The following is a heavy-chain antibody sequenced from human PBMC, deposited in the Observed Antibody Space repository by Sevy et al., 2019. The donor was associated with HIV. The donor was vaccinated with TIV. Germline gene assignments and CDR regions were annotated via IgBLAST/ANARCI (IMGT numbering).Heavy chain of an antibody. J-gene: IGHJ5*02. CDR3: ARESNQNWFDP. V-gene: IGHV3-53*01. CDR2: IYSGGST. D-gene: IGHD4-4*01. Sequence: GGSLRLSCAASGFTVSSNYMSWVRQAPGKGLEWVSVIYSGGSTYYADSVKGRFTISRDNAKNTLYLQMNSLRAEDTAVYYCARESNQNWFDPWGQGTLVTVSS. CDR1: GFTVSSNY.